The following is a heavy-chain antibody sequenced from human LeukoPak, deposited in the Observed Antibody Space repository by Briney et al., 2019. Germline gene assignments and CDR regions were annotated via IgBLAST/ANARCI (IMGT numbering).Heavy chain of an antibody. Sequence: GASVKVSCKASGGTFSSYAISWVRQAPGQGLEWMGGIIPIFGTANYAQKFQGRVTITADESTSTAYMELSSLRSEDTAVYYCARVGDRSGNGYSHWGQGTLVTVSS. J-gene: IGHJ4*02. CDR1: GGTFSSYA. CDR3: ARVGDRSGNGYSH. V-gene: IGHV1-69*13. D-gene: IGHD2-2*03. CDR2: IIPIFGTA.